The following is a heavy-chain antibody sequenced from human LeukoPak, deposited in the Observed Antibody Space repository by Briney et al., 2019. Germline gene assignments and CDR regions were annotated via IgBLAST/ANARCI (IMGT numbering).Heavy chain of an antibody. D-gene: IGHD5-24*01. CDR3: AREVGGEEMATPYFDY. J-gene: IGHJ4*02. CDR2: ISSSSSSYI. CDR1: GFTFSSYS. V-gene: IGHV3-21*01. Sequence: PGGSLRLSCAASGFTFSSYSMNWVRQAPGKGLEWVSSISSSSSSYIYYADSVKGRFTISRDNAKNSLYLQMNSLRAEDTAVYYCAREVGGEEMATPYFDYWGQGTLVTVSS.